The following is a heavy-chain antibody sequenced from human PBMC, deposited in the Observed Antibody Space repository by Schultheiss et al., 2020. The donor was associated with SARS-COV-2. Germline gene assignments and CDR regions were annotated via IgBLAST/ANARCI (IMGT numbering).Heavy chain of an antibody. V-gene: IGHV3-30-3*01. CDR3: AKDRGTMVRGVIGY. CDR1: GFTFSSYA. D-gene: IGHD3-10*01. CDR2: ISYDGSNK. Sequence: GGSLRLSCAASGFTFSSYAMHWVRQAPGKGLEWVAVISYDGSNKYYADSVKGRFTISRDNSKNTLYLQMNSLRAEDTAVYYCAKDRGTMVRGVIGYWGQGTLVTVSS. J-gene: IGHJ4*02.